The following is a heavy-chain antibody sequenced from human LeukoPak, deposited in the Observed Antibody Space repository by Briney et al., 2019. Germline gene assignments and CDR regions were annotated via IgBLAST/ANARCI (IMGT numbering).Heavy chain of an antibody. D-gene: IGHD1-26*01. Sequence: SVTVSCKASGGTFSNYAFSWVRQAPGQGLEWMGGIIPIFRTTNYAEQFQGRVTITTDESTNTAYLDLSSLRSEDTAVYYCAKDDGSATMGFDSWGQGTLVSVSS. CDR2: IIPIFRTT. V-gene: IGHV1-69*05. CDR3: AKDDGSATMGFDS. J-gene: IGHJ5*01. CDR1: GGTFSNYA.